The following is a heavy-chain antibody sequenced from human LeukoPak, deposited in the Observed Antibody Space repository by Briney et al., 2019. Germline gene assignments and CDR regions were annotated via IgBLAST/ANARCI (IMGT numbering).Heavy chain of an antibody. Sequence: SETLSLTCAVYGGSFSDYRWSWIRQPPGKGLEWIGEINHSGSTNYNPSLKSRVTISVDTSKNQFSLKLSSVTAADTAVYYCARTYCGGDCLDYWGQGTLVTVSS. CDR3: ARTYCGGDCLDY. V-gene: IGHV4-34*01. J-gene: IGHJ4*02. CDR2: INHSGST. D-gene: IGHD2-21*02. CDR1: GGSFSDYR.